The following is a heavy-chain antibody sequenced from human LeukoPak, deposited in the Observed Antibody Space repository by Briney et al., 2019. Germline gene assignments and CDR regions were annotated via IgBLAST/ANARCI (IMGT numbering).Heavy chain of an antibody. J-gene: IGHJ4*02. CDR2: ISGTSGYI. D-gene: IGHD4-17*01. V-gene: IGHV3-21*01. CDR3: ARDHYGDYGFDY. CDR1: GFTFSSYT. Sequence: GGCLRLSCAASGFTFSSYTMNWVRQAPGKGLEWVSSISGTSGYIYYADSVKGRFTISRDNAKNSVYLQMTSLRDEDTAVCYCARDHYGDYGFDYWGQGTLVTVSS.